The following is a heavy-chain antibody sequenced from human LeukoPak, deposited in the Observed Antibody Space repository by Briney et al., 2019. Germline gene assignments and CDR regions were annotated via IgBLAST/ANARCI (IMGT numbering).Heavy chain of an antibody. V-gene: IGHV4-59*08. Sequence: SETLSLTCTVSGGSISSYYWSWIRQPPGKGLEWVGYIYYSGSTNYNPSLKSRVTISVDTSKNQFSLKLSSVTAADTAVYYCAVGADCSGGSCYKFDPWGLGTLVTVSS. J-gene: IGHJ5*02. CDR2: IYYSGST. CDR1: GGSISSYY. CDR3: AVGADCSGGSCYKFDP. D-gene: IGHD2-15*01.